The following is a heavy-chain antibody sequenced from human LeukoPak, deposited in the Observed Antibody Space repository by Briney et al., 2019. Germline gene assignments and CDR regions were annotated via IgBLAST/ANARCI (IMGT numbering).Heavy chain of an antibody. J-gene: IGHJ3*02. CDR3: ARRTTITANGAFDI. D-gene: IGHD5-18*01. Sequence: PSETLSLTCTVSGASISSYYWSWIRQPPGKGLEWIGYIYYSGRTNYNPSLKSRVTISLDTSKNHFSLKLSSVTAADTGVYYCARRTTITANGAFDIWGQGTMVTVSS. CDR2: IYYSGRT. V-gene: IGHV4-59*01. CDR1: GASISSYY.